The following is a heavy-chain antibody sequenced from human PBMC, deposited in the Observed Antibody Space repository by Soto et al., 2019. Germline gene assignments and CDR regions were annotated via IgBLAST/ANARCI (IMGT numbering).Heavy chain of an antibody. CDR3: ARDVKFCSGDTSRSPFDL. J-gene: IGHJ3*01. D-gene: IGHD2-15*01. CDR1: GVTFSTHG. Sequence: GGSLRLSCAASGVTFSTHGMHWVRQAPGKGLEWVVVIWYDGSNKYYGDSVKGRFTISRDNSKNTLDLQMDSLRAEDTALYYCARDVKFCSGDTSRSPFDLWGQGTMVTVSS. V-gene: IGHV3-33*01. CDR2: IWYDGSNK.